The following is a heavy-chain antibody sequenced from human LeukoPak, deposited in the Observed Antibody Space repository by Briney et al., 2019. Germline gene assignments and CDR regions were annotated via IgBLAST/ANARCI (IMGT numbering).Heavy chain of an antibody. V-gene: IGHV4-34*01. CDR3: ARQLYGSDY. D-gene: IGHD4-17*01. CDR1: GVSFSTYY. CDR2: VNHSGYT. Sequence: PSETLSLTCDVSGVSFSTYYWSWIRQSPEKGLEWIGEVNHSGYTNYNPSLKGRVTISVDTSKNQFSLKLSSVTAADTAVYYCARQLYGSDYWGQGTLVTVSS. J-gene: IGHJ4*02.